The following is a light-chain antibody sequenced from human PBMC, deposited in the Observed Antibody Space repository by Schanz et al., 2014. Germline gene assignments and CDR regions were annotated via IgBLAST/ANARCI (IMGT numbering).Light chain of an antibody. CDR3: MQAVQAPFT. Sequence: DIVMTQSPLSLPVTPGEPASISCRSSRSLLHTNGYNYLDWYLQKPGQSPQLLIYLGSHRASGVPDRFSGSGSGTDFTLKISRVEAEDVGVYYCMQAVQAPFTFGPGTKVDIK. J-gene: IGKJ3*01. CDR2: LGS. V-gene: IGKV2-28*01. CDR1: RSLLHTNGYNY.